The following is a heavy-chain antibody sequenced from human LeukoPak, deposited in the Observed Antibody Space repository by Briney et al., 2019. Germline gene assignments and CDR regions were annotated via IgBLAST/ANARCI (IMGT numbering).Heavy chain of an antibody. CDR3: AKSWSCVQYNDWLCYFDY. J-gene: IGHJ4*02. CDR2: ISGSSGTT. Sequence: GGSLRLSCAASGFTFSNYTMSWVRQAPGKGLEWVSGISGSSGTTYYTDSVQGRFTISRDNSKDTLYLQMNSLRDDDTAIYYCAKSWSCVQYNDWLCYFDYGGQGTLVSVSS. CDR1: GFTFSNYT. D-gene: IGHD3-9*01. V-gene: IGHV3-23*01.